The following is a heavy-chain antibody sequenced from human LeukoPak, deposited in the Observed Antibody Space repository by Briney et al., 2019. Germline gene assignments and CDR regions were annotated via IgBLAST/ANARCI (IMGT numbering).Heavy chain of an antibody. CDR1: GFSYSIYT. V-gene: IGHV3-48*02. CDR2: ISSSSTTI. CDR3: ATDRSSTSRFDY. J-gene: IGHJ4*02. Sequence: GGSLRLSCAACGFSYSIYTMNGVRQAPGKGLEWLSYISSSSTTIYYADSVKGRFTISRDNAKNSPYLQMNSLRDDDTAVYYCATDRSSTSRFDYWGQGALVTVSS. D-gene: IGHD6-13*01.